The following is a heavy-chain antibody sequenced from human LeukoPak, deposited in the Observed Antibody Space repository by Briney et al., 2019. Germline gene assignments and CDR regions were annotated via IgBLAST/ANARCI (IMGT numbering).Heavy chain of an antibody. J-gene: IGHJ4*02. CDR1: GFTFSSYT. CDR3: AKDQGYSGSYYLVY. V-gene: IGHV3-23*01. CDR2: ISGSGGST. D-gene: IGHD1-26*01. Sequence: GGSLRLSCAASGFTFSSYTMSRVRQAPGKGLEWVSAISGSGGSTYYADSVKGRFTISRDNSKNTLYLQMNSLRAEDTAVYYCAKDQGYSGSYYLVYWGQGTLVTVSS.